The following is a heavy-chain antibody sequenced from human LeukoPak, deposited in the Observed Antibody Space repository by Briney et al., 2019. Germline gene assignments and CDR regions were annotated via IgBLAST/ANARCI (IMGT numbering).Heavy chain of an antibody. Sequence: GGSLRLSCATSGFTFSSYSMNWVRQAPGKGLEWVSSISSSSSYIYYADSVKGRFTISRDNAKNSLYLQMNSLRAEDTALYYCAKTLSGYYYDSSGQKKGDYYYYGMDVWGQGTTVTVSS. J-gene: IGHJ6*02. D-gene: IGHD3-22*01. CDR1: GFTFSSYS. CDR3: AKTLSGYYYDSSGQKKGDYYYYGMDV. V-gene: IGHV3-21*04. CDR2: ISSSSSYI.